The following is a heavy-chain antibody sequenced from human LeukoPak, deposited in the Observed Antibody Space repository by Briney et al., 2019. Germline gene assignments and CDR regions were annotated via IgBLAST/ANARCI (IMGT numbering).Heavy chain of an antibody. D-gene: IGHD2-2*01. CDR3: AKRPPVVPVENWFDP. Sequence: GGSLRLSCAASGFTFSTYAMSWVRQAPGKGLEWVSGISGSGGSTYYADSVKGRFTISRDNSKNTLYLQMNSLRAEDTAVYYCAKRPPVVPVENWFDPWGQGTLVTVSS. J-gene: IGHJ5*02. V-gene: IGHV3-23*01. CDR1: GFTFSTYA. CDR2: ISGSGGST.